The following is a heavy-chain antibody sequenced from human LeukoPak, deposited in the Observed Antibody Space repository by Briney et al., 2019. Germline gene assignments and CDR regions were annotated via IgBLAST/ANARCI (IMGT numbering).Heavy chain of an antibody. V-gene: IGHV1-69*01. CDR2: FIPVFGTT. CDR3: ARAPLYDFWSGYPLDNWFDP. CDR1: GGIFSSYA. D-gene: IGHD3-3*01. Sequence: SVTVSCKASGGIFSSYAISWVRQAPGQGLEWMGGFIPVFGTTNYAQKFQGRVTITADESTSSAYMELSSLRSEDTAVYYCARAPLYDFWSGYPLDNWFDPWGQGTLVTVSS. J-gene: IGHJ5*02.